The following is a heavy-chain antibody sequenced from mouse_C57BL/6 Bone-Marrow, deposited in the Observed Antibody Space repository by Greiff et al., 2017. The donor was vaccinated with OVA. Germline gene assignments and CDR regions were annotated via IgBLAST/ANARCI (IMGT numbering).Heavy chain of an antibody. V-gene: IGHV14-4*01. CDR3: TFYFFDY. CDR1: GFNIKDDY. CDR2: LDPENGDT. J-gene: IGHJ2*01. Sequence: VQLQQSGAELVRPGASVKLSCTASGFNIKDDYMHWVKQRPEQGLEWIGWLDPENGDTEYASKFQGKATITADTSSHTAYLQLSSLTSEDTAVYYCTFYFFDYWGQGTTLTVSS.